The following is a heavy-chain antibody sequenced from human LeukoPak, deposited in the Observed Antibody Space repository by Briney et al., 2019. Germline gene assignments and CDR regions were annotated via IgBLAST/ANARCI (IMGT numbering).Heavy chain of an antibody. Sequence: GGSLRLSCAASGFTFSSYWMHWVRQAPGKGLAWVSRINSDGSSTSYADSVKGRFTISRDNAKNTLYLQMNSLRAEDTAVYYCAREGGGSSWYQGIDYWGQGTLVTVSS. D-gene: IGHD6-13*01. CDR2: INSDGSST. CDR1: GFTFSSYW. CDR3: AREGGGSSWYQGIDY. V-gene: IGHV3-74*01. J-gene: IGHJ4*02.